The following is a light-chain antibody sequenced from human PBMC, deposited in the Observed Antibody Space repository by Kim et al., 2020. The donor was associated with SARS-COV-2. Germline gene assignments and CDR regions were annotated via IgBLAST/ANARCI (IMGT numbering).Light chain of an antibody. Sequence: DIHMTQSPSTLSASVGDRVTITCRASQSISSWLAWYQQKPGKAPKLLIYDASSLESGVPSRFSGSGSGTEFTLTINSLQPDDFATYYGHKYDNYGTFGQGTKVDIK. CDR2: DAS. CDR3: HKYDNYGT. CDR1: QSISSW. V-gene: IGKV1-5*01. J-gene: IGKJ1*01.